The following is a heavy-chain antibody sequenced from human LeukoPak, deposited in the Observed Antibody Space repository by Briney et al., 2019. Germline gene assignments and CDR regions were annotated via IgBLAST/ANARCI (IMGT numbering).Heavy chain of an antibody. Sequence: PSETLSLTCTVSGGSISSYYWSWIRQPAGKGLEWIGRIYTSGSTNYNPSLKSRVTISVDTSKNQFSLKLSSVTAADTAVYYCARGAPLTPAYGDYSRPPLGANYFDYWGQGTLVTVSS. CDR1: GGSISSYY. CDR3: ARGAPLTPAYGDYSRPPLGANYFDY. CDR2: IYTSGST. V-gene: IGHV4-4*07. J-gene: IGHJ4*02. D-gene: IGHD4-17*01.